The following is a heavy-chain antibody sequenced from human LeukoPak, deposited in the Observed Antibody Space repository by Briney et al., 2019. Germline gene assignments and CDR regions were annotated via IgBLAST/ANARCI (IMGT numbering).Heavy chain of an antibody. J-gene: IGHJ4*02. CDR3: ARDHIAARPGGRAPFDY. CDR2: INPNSGGT. D-gene: IGHD6-6*01. V-gene: IGHV1-2*02. Sequence: ASVKVSCKASGYTFTGYYMHWVRQSPGQGLEWMGWINPNSGGTNYAQKFQGRVTMTRDTSISTAYMELSRLRSDDTAVYYCARDHIAARPGGRAPFDYWGQGTLVTVSS. CDR1: GYTFTGYY.